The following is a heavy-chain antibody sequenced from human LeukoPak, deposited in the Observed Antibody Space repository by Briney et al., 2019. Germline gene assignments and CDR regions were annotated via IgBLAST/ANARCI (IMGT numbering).Heavy chain of an antibody. D-gene: IGHD2-2*01. J-gene: IGHJ6*03. Sequence: SETLSLTCTVSGGSISSGSYYWSWIRQPAGKGLEWIGRIYTSGSTNYNPSLKSRVTISVDTSKNQFSLKLSSVTAADTAVYYCARAIGYCSRTSCYGIDYYYYMDVWGKGTTVTVSS. CDR2: IYTSGST. V-gene: IGHV4-61*02. CDR1: GGSISSGSYY. CDR3: ARAIGYCSRTSCYGIDYYYYMDV.